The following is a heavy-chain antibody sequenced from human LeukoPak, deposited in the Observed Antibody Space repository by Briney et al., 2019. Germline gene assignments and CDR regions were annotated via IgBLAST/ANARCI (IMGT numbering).Heavy chain of an antibody. CDR2: IKQDGSEK. CDR1: GFTFSSYW. J-gene: IGHJ1*01. CDR3: ASYYYDSSGYWYFQH. D-gene: IGHD3-22*01. Sequence: GGSLRLSCAVSGFTFSSYWMSWVRQAPGKGLEWVANIKQDGSEKYYVDSVKGRFTISRDNAKNSLYLQMNSLRAEDTAVYYCASYYYDSSGYWYFQHWGQGTLVTVSS. V-gene: IGHV3-7*01.